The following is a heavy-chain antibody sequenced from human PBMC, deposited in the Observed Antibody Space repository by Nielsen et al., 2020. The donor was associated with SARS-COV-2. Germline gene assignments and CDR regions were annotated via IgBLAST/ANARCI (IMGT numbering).Heavy chain of an antibody. V-gene: IGHV3-23*01. CDR1: GFTFSSYA. J-gene: IGHJ4*02. CDR2: ISGSGGST. CDR3: AKDLFYYGSGSYDNCFDY. D-gene: IGHD3-10*01. Sequence: GGSLRLSCAASGFTFSSYAMSWVRRAPGKGLEWVSAISGSGGSTYYADSVKGRFTISRDNSKNTLYLQMNSLRAEDTAVYYCAKDLFYYGSGSYDNCFDYWGQGTLVTVSS.